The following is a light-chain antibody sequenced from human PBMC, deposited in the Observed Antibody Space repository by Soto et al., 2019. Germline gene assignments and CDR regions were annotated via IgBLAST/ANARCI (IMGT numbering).Light chain of an antibody. CDR2: GNS. J-gene: IGLJ1*01. V-gene: IGLV1-40*01. CDR1: SSNIGTDYD. Sequence: HSALTQPPSVSVVPGQRVTISCTGSSSNIGTDYDVHWYQQLPGTAPKLLIYGNSNRPSGVPDRFSGSKSGTSASLAITGLQAEDEADYYCKSYDSSLGGSVFGAGTKVPVL. CDR3: KSYDSSLGGSV.